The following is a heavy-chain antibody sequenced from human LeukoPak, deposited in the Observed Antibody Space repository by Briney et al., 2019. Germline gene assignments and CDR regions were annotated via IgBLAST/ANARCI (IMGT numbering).Heavy chain of an antibody. CDR1: GYSFTSYW. V-gene: IGHV5-51*01. Sequence: RGESLKISCKGSGYSFTSYWIGWVRQMPGKGPEWMGIFYPGDSDTRYSPPFQGPVTISADKSISTAYLQWSSLKASATAMYYCASLYYYDSSGYPDAFDIWGQGTMVTVSS. D-gene: IGHD3-22*01. CDR3: ASLYYYDSSGYPDAFDI. CDR2: FYPGDSDT. J-gene: IGHJ3*02.